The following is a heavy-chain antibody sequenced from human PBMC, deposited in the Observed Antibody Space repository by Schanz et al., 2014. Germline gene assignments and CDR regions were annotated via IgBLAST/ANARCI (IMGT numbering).Heavy chain of an antibody. Sequence: QVQLVQSGAEVKKPGVSVKVSCKASGYTFTTYYIHWVRQAPGQGLEWMGKINPSSGTTRIAQNFQGRLTVTRDTATSTVNMEMSSLRSEDTAVYYCARDGEAAAGCDFWGQGTLVTVSS. CDR1: GYTFTTYY. CDR3: ARDGEAAAGCDF. J-gene: IGHJ4*02. D-gene: IGHD6-13*01. CDR2: INPSSGTT. V-gene: IGHV1-46*03.